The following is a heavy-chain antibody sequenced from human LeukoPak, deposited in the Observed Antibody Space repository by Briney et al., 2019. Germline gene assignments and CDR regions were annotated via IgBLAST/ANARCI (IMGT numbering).Heavy chain of an antibody. CDR2: INPNSGGT. V-gene: IGHV1-2*02. D-gene: IGHD2-2*01. Sequence: ASVKVSCEASGYTFTGYYMHWVRQAPGQGLEWMGWINPNSGGTNYAQKFQGRVTMTRDTSISTAYMELSRLRSDDTAVYYCAREWDSYCSSTSCSWGQGTLVTVSS. CDR1: GYTFTGYY. J-gene: IGHJ5*02. CDR3: AREWDSYCSSTSCS.